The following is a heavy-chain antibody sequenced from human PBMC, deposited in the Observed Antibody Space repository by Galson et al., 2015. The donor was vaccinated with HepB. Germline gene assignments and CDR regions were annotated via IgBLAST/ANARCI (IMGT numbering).Heavy chain of an antibody. D-gene: IGHD6-13*01. Sequence: SLRLSCAASGFTFSSYAMSWVRQAPGKGLQWVSVISGSGRSTYYADSVKGRFTISRDNSKNLLYLQMGSLRAGDTAVYYCARIRTYNSTWYGRVFDDWGQGALVTVAS. J-gene: IGHJ4*02. V-gene: IGHV3-23*01. CDR1: GFTFSSYA. CDR3: ARIRTYNSTWYGRVFDD. CDR2: ISGSGRST.